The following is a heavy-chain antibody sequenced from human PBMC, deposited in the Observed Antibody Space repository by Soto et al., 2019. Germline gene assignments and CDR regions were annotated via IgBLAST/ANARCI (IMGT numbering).Heavy chain of an antibody. CDR3: ARETYYDFWSGYYLYYYGMDV. V-gene: IGHV3-33*01. CDR2: IWYDGSNK. J-gene: IGHJ6*02. Sequence: GGSLRLSCAASGFTFSSYGMHWVRQAPGKGLEWVAVIWYDGSNKYYADSVKGRFTISRDNSKNTLYLQMNSLRAEDTAVYYCARETYYDFWSGYYLYYYGMDVWGQGTTVTVSS. D-gene: IGHD3-3*01. CDR1: GFTFSSYG.